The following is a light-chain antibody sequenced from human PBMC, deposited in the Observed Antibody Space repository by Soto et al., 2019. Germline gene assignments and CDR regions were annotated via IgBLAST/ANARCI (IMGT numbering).Light chain of an antibody. CDR1: QSFSSY. CDR2: DAS. J-gene: IGKJ5*01. CDR3: QQRSNWPPVIT. Sequence: EIVLTQSPATLSLSPGERVTLSCRASQSFSSYLAWYQQKPGQAPRLLIYDASKRSTGIPARFSGRGSGTEFTLAIISLWPEDVAVYYCQQRSNWPPVITFGQGTRLEIK. V-gene: IGKV3-11*01.